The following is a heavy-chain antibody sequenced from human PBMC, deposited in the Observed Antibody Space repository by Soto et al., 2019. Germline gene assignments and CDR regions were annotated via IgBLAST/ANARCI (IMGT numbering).Heavy chain of an antibody. V-gene: IGHV3-33*01. CDR3: ARVHIAVAGTIDYYYYGMDV. Sequence: GGSLRLSCAASGFTFSSYGMHWVRQAPGKGLEWVAVIWYDGSNKYYADSVKGRFTISRDNSKNTLYLQMNSLRVEDTAVYYCARVHIAVAGTIDYYYYGMDVWGQGTTVTVSS. CDR1: GFTFSSYG. D-gene: IGHD6-19*01. J-gene: IGHJ6*02. CDR2: IWYDGSNK.